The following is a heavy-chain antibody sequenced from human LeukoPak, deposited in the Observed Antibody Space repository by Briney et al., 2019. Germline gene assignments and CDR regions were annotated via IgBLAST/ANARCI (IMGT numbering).Heavy chain of an antibody. CDR1: GYTFTSYG. V-gene: IGHV1-18*01. Sequence: ASVKVSCKASGYTFTSYGISWVRQAPGQGLEWMGWISAYNGNTNYAQKLQGRVTMTTDTSTSTAYMELRSLRSDDTAVYYCARLSPEYYYDSSGYSEYYFDYWGQGTLVTVSS. D-gene: IGHD3-22*01. CDR3: ARLSPEYYYDSSGYSEYYFDY. CDR2: ISAYNGNT. J-gene: IGHJ4*02.